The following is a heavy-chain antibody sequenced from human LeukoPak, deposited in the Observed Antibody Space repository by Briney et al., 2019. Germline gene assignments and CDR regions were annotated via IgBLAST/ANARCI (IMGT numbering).Heavy chain of an antibody. V-gene: IGHV1-8*01. J-gene: IGHJ6*03. Sequence: ASVKVSCKASGYTFTSYDINWVRQATGQGLEWMGWMNPNSGNTGYAQKFQGRVTMTRNASISTAYMELSSLRSEDTAVYYCASGWSSGWFPVHYYYYMDVWGKGTTVTISS. CDR3: ASGWSSGWFPVHYYYYMDV. CDR2: MNPNSGNT. D-gene: IGHD6-19*01. CDR1: GYTFTSYD.